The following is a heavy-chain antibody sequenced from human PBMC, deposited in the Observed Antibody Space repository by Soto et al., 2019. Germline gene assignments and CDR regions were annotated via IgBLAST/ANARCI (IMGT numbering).Heavy chain of an antibody. J-gene: IGHJ4*02. D-gene: IGHD6-6*01. Sequence: GGSLRLSCAASGFTFSGYWMHWVRQAPGKGLVWVSRIDGDGSRTNYADSVKGRFTISRDNAKNTLYLQMNSLRAEDTAVYYCARGTYRFRIAAHPFDYWGQGTLVTAPQ. V-gene: IGHV3-74*01. CDR3: ARGTYRFRIAAHPFDY. CDR1: GFTFSGYW. CDR2: IDGDGSRT.